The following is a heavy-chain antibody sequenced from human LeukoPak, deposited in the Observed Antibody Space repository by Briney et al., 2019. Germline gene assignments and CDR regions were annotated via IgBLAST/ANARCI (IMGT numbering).Heavy chain of an antibody. CDR3: ARDLGHCTSSSCLTGGFDP. V-gene: IGHV3-23*01. CDR1: GFTFSSYA. CDR2: ISGSGGST. D-gene: IGHD2-2*03. Sequence: GGSLRLSCAASGFTFSSYAMSWVRQAPGKGLEWVSAISGSGGSTHYADSVKGRFTISRDNSKNTLYLQMNSLRVDDTAVYYCARDLGHCTSSSCLTGGFDPWGQGTLVTVSS. J-gene: IGHJ5*02.